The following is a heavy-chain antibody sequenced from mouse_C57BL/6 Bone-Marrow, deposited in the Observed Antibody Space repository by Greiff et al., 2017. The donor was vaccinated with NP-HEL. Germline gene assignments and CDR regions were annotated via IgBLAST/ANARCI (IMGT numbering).Heavy chain of an antibody. CDR2: IYPGSGST. J-gene: IGHJ4*01. CDR1: GYTFTSYW. V-gene: IGHV1-55*01. Sequence: VKLQQPGAELVKPGASVKMSCKASGYTFTSYWITWVKQRPGQGLEWIGDIYPGSGSTNYNEKFKSKATLTVDTSSSTAYMQLSSLTSEDSAVYYCASPTGTYAMDYWGQGTSVTVSS. D-gene: IGHD4-1*02. CDR3: ASPTGTYAMDY.